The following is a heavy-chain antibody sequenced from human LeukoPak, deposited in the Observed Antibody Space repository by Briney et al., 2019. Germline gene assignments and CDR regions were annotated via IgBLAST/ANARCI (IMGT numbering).Heavy chain of an antibody. CDR2: IVHSGAT. CDR1: GGSFSNYY. Sequence: PSETLSLTCGVYGGSFSNYYWTWIRQSPGKGLEWIGEIVHSGATNYNPSLKSRISMSVDTSKSQFSLKLSSVTAADTAVYYCVRGVYIAAAQYAYWGQGTLVTVSS. CDR3: VRGVYIAAAQYAY. J-gene: IGHJ4*02. V-gene: IGHV4-34*01. D-gene: IGHD6-13*01.